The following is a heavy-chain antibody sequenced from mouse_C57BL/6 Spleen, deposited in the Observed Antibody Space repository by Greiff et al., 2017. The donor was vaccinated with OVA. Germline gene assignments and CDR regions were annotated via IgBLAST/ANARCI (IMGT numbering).Heavy chain of an antibody. CDR2: IYPGSGNT. D-gene: IGHD1-1*01. V-gene: IGHV1-66*01. J-gene: IGHJ3*01. CDR3: ARSRDYGSSSPFGY. Sequence: QVQLQQSGPELVKPGASVKISCKASGYSFTSYYIHWVKQRPGQGLEWIGWIYPGSGNTKYNEKFKGKATLTADTSSSTAYMQLSSLTSEDSAVYYCARSRDYGSSSPFGYWGQGTLVTVSA. CDR1: GYSFTSYY.